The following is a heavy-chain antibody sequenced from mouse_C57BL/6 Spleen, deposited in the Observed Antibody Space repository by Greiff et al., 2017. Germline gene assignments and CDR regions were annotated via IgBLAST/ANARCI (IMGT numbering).Heavy chain of an antibody. D-gene: IGHD2-12*01. CDR1: GYSITSGYY. CDR3: ARNAYYKEGFDY. J-gene: IGHJ2*01. V-gene: IGHV3-6*01. CDR2: ISYDGSN. Sequence: EVKLMESGPGLVKPSQSLSLTCSVTGYSITSGYYWNWIRQFPGNKLEWMGYISYDGSNNYNPSLKNRISITRDTSKNQFFLKLNSVTTEDTATYYCARNAYYKEGFDYWGQGTTLTVSS.